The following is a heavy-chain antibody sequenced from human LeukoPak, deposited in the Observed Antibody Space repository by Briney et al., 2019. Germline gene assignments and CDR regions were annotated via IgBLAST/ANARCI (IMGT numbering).Heavy chain of an antibody. CDR3: ASGSGYNWNSALGY. CDR2: MNPNSGNT. J-gene: IGHJ4*02. Sequence: ASVKVSCKASGYTFTSYDINWVRQATGQGLEWMGWMNPNSGNTGYAQKFQGRVTMTRNTSISTAYMELSSLRSEDTAVYYCASGSGYNWNSALGYWGQGTLVTVSS. V-gene: IGHV1-8*01. CDR1: GYTFTSYD. D-gene: IGHD1-7*01.